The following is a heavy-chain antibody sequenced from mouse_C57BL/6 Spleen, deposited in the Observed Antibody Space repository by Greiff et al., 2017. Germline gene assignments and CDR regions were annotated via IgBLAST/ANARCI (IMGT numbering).Heavy chain of an antibody. D-gene: IGHD2-5*01. Sequence: QVQLQQSGAELVRPGTSVKVSCKASGYAFTNYLIEWVKQRPGQGLEWIGVINPGSGGTNYNEKFKGKATLTADKSSSTAYMQRSSLTSEDSAVYFCARWGSNYVAYWGQGTLVTVSA. V-gene: IGHV1-54*01. CDR1: GYAFTNYL. J-gene: IGHJ3*01. CDR3: ARWGSNYVAY. CDR2: INPGSGGT.